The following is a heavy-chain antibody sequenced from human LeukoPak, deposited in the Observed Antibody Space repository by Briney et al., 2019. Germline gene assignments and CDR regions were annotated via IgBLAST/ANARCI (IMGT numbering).Heavy chain of an antibody. D-gene: IGHD6-19*01. CDR3: VGGTGWRLDS. CDR1: GFTFSTYW. CDR2: IKQDGSEE. J-gene: IGHJ1*01. Sequence: GSLRLSCAASGFTFSTYWMNWVRQAPGKGLEWVAIIKQDGSEEFYVDSVKGRFIISRDNAKNSLYLQMNSLRVEDTAVYYCVGGTGWRLDSWGQGTLVTVSS. V-gene: IGHV3-7*05.